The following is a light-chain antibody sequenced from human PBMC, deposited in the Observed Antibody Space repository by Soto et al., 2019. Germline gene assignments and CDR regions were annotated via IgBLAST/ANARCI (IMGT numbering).Light chain of an antibody. J-gene: IGKJ1*01. CDR2: KAS. CDR3: QQYDSYWT. Sequence: DIQMTQSPSTLSASVGDRVTITCRASQSISRWFAWYQQKSGKAPKLLIYKASSLQSGVPSRFSGSGSGTEFTLTISSLQPDDFATYYCQQYDSYWTFGQGTKVEIK. CDR1: QSISRW. V-gene: IGKV1-5*03.